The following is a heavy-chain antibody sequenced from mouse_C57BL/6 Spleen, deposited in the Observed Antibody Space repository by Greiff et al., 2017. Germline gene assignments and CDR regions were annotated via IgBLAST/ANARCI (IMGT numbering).Heavy chain of an antibody. CDR1: GYTFTSYG. J-gene: IGHJ2*01. D-gene: IGHD1-1*02. CDR3: ARSTIRYFDY. CDR2: IYPRSGKT. Sequence: QVQLQQSGAELARPGASVKLSCKASGYTFTSYGISWVKQRPGQGLEWIGEIYPRSGKTDYNEKFKGKATLTADKSSSTAYMELRSLTSEDSAFYFCARSTIRYFDYWGQGTTLTVSS. V-gene: IGHV1-81*01.